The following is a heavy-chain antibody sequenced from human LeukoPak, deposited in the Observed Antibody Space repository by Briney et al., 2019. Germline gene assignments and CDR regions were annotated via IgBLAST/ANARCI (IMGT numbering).Heavy chain of an antibody. J-gene: IGHJ4*02. CDR2: INHSGST. CDR1: GYSISSGYY. CDR3: ARGPRGSCYFY. D-gene: IGHD2-15*01. V-gene: IGHV4-34*01. Sequence: SETLSLTCAVSGYSISSGYYWSWIRQPPGKGLEWIGEINHSGSTNYNPSLKSRVTISVDTSKNQFSLKLSSVTAADTAVYYCARGPRGSCYFYWGQGTLVTVSS.